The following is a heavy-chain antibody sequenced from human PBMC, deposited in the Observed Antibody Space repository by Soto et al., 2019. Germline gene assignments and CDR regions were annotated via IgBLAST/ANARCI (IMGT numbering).Heavy chain of an antibody. V-gene: IGHV3-30*18. Sequence: GGSLRLSCAASGFTFSSYGMHWVRQAPGKGLEWVAVISYDGSNKYYADSVKGRFTISRDNSKNTLYLRMNSLRAEDTAVYYCAKDIGSGYPVPNWFDPWGQGTLVTVSS. CDR1: GFTFSSYG. CDR2: ISYDGSNK. CDR3: AKDIGSGYPVPNWFDP. D-gene: IGHD3-22*01. J-gene: IGHJ5*02.